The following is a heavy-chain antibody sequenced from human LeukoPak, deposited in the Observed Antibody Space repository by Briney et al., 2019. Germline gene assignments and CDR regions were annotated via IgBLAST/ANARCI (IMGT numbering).Heavy chain of an antibody. CDR3: ARGFLKTGFFSSWPTFDY. CDR2: CNPEDGET. V-gene: IGHV1-24*01. Sequence: ASVKVSCKVSGYTLSELCMHWVRQAPGKGLEWMGGCNPEDGETIYAQKLQGRVTMTTDTSTSTAYMELRSLRSDDTAVYYCARGFLKTGFFSSWPTFDYWGQGTLVTVSS. D-gene: IGHD6-13*01. CDR1: GYTLSELC. J-gene: IGHJ4*02.